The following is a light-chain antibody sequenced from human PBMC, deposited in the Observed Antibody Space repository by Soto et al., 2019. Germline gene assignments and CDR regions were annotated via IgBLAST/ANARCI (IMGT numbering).Light chain of an antibody. V-gene: IGLV1-51*01. J-gene: IGLJ1*01. CDR3: GAWDNNLNVYF. CDR1: SSNIAANS. Sequence: QSALTQPPSVSAAPGQEVTISCSGDSSNIAANSVSWYQHLPGTAPKLLIYDTNRRPSGIPARFSASKSGTSATLGITGLXTGDEADYYCGAWDNNLNVYFFGSGTKVTVL. CDR2: DTN.